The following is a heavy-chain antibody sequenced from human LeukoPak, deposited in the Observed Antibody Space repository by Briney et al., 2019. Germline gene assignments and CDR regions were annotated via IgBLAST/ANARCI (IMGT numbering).Heavy chain of an antibody. CDR2: ISYDGSNK. Sequence: PGRSLRLSCAASGFTFSSYGTHWVRQAPGKGLEWVAVISYDGSNKYYADSVKGRFTISRDNSKNTLYLQMNSLRAEDTAVYYCAKGVKRPLTWYFDYWGQGTLVTVSS. CDR1: GFTFSSYG. CDR3: AKGVKRPLTWYFDY. D-gene: IGHD3-22*01. J-gene: IGHJ4*02. V-gene: IGHV3-30*18.